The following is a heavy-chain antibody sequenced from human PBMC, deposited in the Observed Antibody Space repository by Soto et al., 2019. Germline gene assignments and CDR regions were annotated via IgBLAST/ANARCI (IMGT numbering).Heavy chain of an antibody. CDR1: GFAFNDFA. V-gene: IGHV3-23*01. Sequence: EVHLLESGGDLVLPGGSLRLSCAASGFAFNDFAMNWVRQAPGKGPELLSTISGSGDKTFHSDSVKGRFNISRDNSNNKMFLQMNSLRAEDTAIYYCAKGASHAPFEKWGRGTLVAVSS. CDR2: ISGSGDKT. CDR3: AKGASHAPFEK. J-gene: IGHJ4*02.